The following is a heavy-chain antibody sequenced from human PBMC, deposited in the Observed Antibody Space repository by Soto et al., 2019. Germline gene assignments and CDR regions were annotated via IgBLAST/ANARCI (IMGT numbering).Heavy chain of an antibody. J-gene: IGHJ4*01. D-gene: IGHD2-8*02. CDR1: GGSISSGGYY. CDR2: IYYSGST. CDR3: ARDNITGLFAY. Sequence: PSETLSLTCTVSGGSISSGGYYWSWIRQHPGKGLEWIGYIYYSGSTYYNPSLKSRVTISVDTSKNQFSLKLSSVTAADTAVYYCARDNITGLFAYWGQGTQVTVSA. V-gene: IGHV4-31*03.